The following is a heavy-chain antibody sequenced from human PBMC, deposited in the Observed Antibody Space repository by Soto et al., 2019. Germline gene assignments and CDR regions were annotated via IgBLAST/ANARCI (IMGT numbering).Heavy chain of an antibody. J-gene: IGHJ4*02. V-gene: IGHV1-69*01. Sequence: QVQLVQSGAEVKKPGSSVKVSCMASGGTFSDYAISWVRQAPGHGLEWMGGLIPVFGSTHYAQSFQGRLTITANPSSTAAYMELSSLRSDDTAVYYCARSIGSSSFYFDFWGPGTQVTVSS. D-gene: IGHD6-6*01. CDR2: LIPVFGST. CDR1: GGTFSDYA. CDR3: ARSIGSSSFYFDF.